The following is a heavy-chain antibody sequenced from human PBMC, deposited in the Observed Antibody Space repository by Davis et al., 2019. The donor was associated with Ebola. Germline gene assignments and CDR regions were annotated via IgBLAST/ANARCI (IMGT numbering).Heavy chain of an antibody. CDR3: ARGWFRSGMDV. CDR1: GDSVSTNSA. CDR2: TYYSSNKWYN. V-gene: IGHV6-1*01. J-gene: IGHJ6*02. Sequence: HSQTPSLTCDISGDSVSTNSAWHWIRQSPSRGLEWLGRTYYSSNKWYNDYAVSVKSRITINPDTSKNQFSLLLKSVTPEDTAIYYCARGWFRSGMDVWGQGTTITVSS. D-gene: IGHD6-19*01.